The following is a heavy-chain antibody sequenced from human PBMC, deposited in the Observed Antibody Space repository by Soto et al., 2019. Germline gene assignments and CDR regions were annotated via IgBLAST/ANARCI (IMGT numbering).Heavy chain of an antibody. Sequence: QVQLVESGGGVVQPGRSLRLSCAASGFTFSSYDMHWVREASGKGLEWVAVISYDGSNKYYADSVKGRFIISRDNSKNTLYLQMNSLSAEDTAVYYSAIDRRLNYYYGMEVWGQRLTVTVS. J-gene: IGHJ6*02. V-gene: IGHV3-30*03. CDR2: ISYDGSNK. CDR3: AIDRRLNYYYGMEV. D-gene: IGHD6-25*01. CDR1: GFTFSSYD.